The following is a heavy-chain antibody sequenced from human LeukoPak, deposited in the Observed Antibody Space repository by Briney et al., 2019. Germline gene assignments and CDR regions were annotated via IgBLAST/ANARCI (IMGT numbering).Heavy chain of an antibody. Sequence: GGSLRLSCAASGFTFSSYSMNWVRQAPGKGLEWVANINPDGSVKNYVDSMRGRFTISRDNAKNSLYLQMNSLRAEDTAVYYCARDRGYNSFDYWGQGTLVTVSS. CDR3: ARDRGYNSFDY. D-gene: IGHD3-10*01. CDR2: INPDGSVK. CDR1: GFTFSSYS. V-gene: IGHV3-7*01. J-gene: IGHJ4*02.